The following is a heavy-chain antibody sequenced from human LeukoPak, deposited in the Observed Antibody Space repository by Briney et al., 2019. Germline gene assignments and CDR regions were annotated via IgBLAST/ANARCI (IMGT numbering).Heavy chain of an antibody. D-gene: IGHD2-21*01. CDR3: ARWYPPTYSSYNRFDP. CDR1: GGTFSSYA. J-gene: IGHJ5*02. CDR2: IIPIFGTA. V-gene: IGHV1-69*13. Sequence: SVKVSCKASGGTFSSYAISWVRQAPGQGLEWMGGIIPIFGTANYAQKFQGRVTITADESTSTAYMELSSLRSEDTAVYYCARWYPPTYSSYNRFDPWGQGTPVTVSS.